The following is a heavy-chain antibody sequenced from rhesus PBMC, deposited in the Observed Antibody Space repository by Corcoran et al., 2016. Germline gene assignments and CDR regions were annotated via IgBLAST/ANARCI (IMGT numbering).Heavy chain of an antibody. CDR1: GGSISSRTC. CDR2: IGGSSGST. V-gene: IGHV4S19*01. J-gene: IGHJ1*01. D-gene: IGHD4-23*01. CDR3: AREEGTVTTVYFEF. Sequence: QVQLQESGPGLVKPSETLSLTCAFSGGSISSRTCGRWIRQPPGQGREWIGNIGGSSGSTYYNPSLKSRVTISKDTSKNQFSLKLSSVTAADTAVYYCAREEGTVTTVYFEFWGQGALVTVSS.